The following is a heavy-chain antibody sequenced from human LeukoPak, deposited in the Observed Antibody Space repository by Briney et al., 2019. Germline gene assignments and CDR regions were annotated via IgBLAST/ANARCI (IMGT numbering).Heavy chain of an antibody. J-gene: IGHJ6*02. V-gene: IGHV1-18*01. CDR1: GYTFTSYG. CDR3: ARDDILTGYPYGMDV. Sequence: ASVKVSCNASGYTFTSYGISWVRQAPGQGLEWMGWISAYNGNTNYAQKLQGRVTMTTDTSTSTAYMELRSLRSDDTAVYYCARDDILTGYPYGMDVWGQGTTVTVTS. CDR2: ISAYNGNT. D-gene: IGHD3-9*01.